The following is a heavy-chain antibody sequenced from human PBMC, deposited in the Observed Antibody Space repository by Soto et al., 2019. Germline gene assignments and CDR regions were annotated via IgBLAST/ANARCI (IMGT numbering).Heavy chain of an antibody. D-gene: IGHD3-22*01. J-gene: IGHJ4*02. CDR2: IYYSGST. CDR1: GGSISSYY. V-gene: IGHV4-59*01. Sequence: SETLSLTCTVSGGSISSYYWSWILQPPGKGLEWIGYIYYSGSTNYNPSLKSRVTISVDTSKNQFSLKLSSVTAADTAVYYCARGSKGSPYYDSSGYSLDYWGQGTLVTVSS. CDR3: ARGSKGSPYYDSSGYSLDY.